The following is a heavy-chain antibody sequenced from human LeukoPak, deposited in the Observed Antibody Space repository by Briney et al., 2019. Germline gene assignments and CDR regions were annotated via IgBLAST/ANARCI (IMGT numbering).Heavy chain of an antibody. CDR2: IDNSGST. J-gene: IGHJ6*03. V-gene: IGHV4-39*07. CDR1: GGSFSSSSYN. Sequence: SETLSLTCTVSGGSFSSSSYNWGWIRQPPGKGLEWIGSIDNSGSTYYNPSLKSRVTISVDTSKNQFSLKLSSVTAADTAVYYCARGWYYYYYYMDVWGKGTTVTVSS. D-gene: IGHD6-13*01. CDR3: ARGWYYYYYYMDV.